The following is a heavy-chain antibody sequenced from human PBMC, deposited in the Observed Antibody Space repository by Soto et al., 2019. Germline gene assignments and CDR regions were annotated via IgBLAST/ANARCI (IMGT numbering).Heavy chain of an antibody. CDR3: ARTTASYYGMDV. D-gene: IGHD4-4*01. CDR2: IYYSGST. V-gene: IGHV4-31*03. Sequence: SETLSLTCTVSGGSISSGGYYWSWIRQHPGKGLEWIGYIYYSGSTYYNQSLKSRVTISVDTSKNQFSMKMSSVTAADTAVYYCARTTASYYGMDVWGQGTTVTVSS. CDR1: GGSISSGGYY. J-gene: IGHJ6*02.